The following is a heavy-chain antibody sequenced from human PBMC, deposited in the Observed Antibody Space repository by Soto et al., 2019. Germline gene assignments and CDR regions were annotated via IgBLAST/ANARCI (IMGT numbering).Heavy chain of an antibody. Sequence: SETLSLTCTVSGGSVSTSSLYWGWIRQPPGKGLEWIGDIYYTGNTDYNPSLKSRVTISVDTSKNHFSLTLNSVTAADTAVYYCARRVRDGYNYGFFDYWGQGTLVTV. CDR3: ARRVRDGYNYGFFDY. CDR1: GGSVSTSSLY. J-gene: IGHJ4*02. D-gene: IGHD5-12*01. V-gene: IGHV4-39*02. CDR2: IYYTGNT.